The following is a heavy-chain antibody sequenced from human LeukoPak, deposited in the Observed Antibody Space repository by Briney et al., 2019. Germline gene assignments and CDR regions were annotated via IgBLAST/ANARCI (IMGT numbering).Heavy chain of an antibody. J-gene: IGHJ4*02. CDR1: GGSISSYY. V-gene: IGHV4-59*01. D-gene: IGHD5-24*01. CDR2: VYYSGGT. Sequence: SETLSLTCTVSGGSISSYYWSWIRQPPGKGLEWIGYVYYSGGTNYNASLKSRVTISVDTSKNQFSLRLSSVTAADTAVYYCARERRDGYKVYFDYWGQGTLVTVSS. CDR3: ARERRDGYKVYFDY.